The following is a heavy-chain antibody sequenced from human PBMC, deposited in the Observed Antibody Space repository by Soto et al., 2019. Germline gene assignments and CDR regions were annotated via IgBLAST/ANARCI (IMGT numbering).Heavy chain of an antibody. J-gene: IGHJ4*02. D-gene: IGHD3-10*01. V-gene: IGHV1-2*02. Sequence: HVQLVQSGTEVKKPGASVRVSCMVSGYPFTTYYIHWVRQAPGQGLEWMGWIDPRSGGTVYEQTFQGRVTMTRDTSISTVYMDLSGLTSDDTALYYCATDDYGIFPYWGQGSLVTVSS. CDR3: ATDDYGIFPY. CDR2: IDPRSGGT. CDR1: GYPFTTYY.